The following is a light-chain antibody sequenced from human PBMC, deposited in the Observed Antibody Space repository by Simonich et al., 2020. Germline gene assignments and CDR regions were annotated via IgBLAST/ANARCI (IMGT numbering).Light chain of an antibody. Sequence: IQMTQSPSSVSASVGDRVPITCRASQGISSYLAWYQQKPGKAPKPLIYAASTLQSGVPSRFSGSGSGTDFTLTISCLQSEDFATYYCQQYYSYPQTFGQGTKVEIK. CDR3: QQYYSYPQT. CDR1: QGISSY. V-gene: IGKV1-8*01. CDR2: AAS. J-gene: IGKJ1*01.